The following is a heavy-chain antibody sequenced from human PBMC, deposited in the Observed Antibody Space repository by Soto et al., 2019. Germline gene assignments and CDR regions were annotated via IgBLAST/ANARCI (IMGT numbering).Heavy chain of an antibody. CDR3: ARGASSSALLGWFDP. CDR1: GYTFTGYY. CDR2: INPNSGGT. J-gene: IGHJ5*02. D-gene: IGHD6-6*01. V-gene: IGHV1-2*04. Sequence: ASVKVSCKASGYTFTGYYMHWVRQAPGQGLEWMGWINPNSGGTNYAQKFQGWVTMTRDTSISTAYMELSRLRSDDTAVYYCARGASSSALLGWFDPWGQGTLVT.